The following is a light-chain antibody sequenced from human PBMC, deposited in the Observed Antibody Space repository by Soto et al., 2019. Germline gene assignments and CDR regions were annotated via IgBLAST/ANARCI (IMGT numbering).Light chain of an antibody. CDR1: MRDVGAYNL. CDR2: EVR. J-gene: IGLJ3*02. V-gene: IGLV2-14*01. Sequence: QSALTQPASVSGYAGQSITISCSGTMRDVGAYNLVSWYQQHPGTAPKLTIYEVRNRPSGIASRFSGSRSGNTAPLTISGLQSEDEGDYYCSAYTARSTLVFGGGTKLTVL. CDR3: SAYTARSTLV.